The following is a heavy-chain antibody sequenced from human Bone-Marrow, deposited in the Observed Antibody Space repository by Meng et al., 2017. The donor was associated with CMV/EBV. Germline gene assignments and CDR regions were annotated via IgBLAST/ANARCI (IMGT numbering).Heavy chain of an antibody. V-gene: IGHV3-30*02. J-gene: IGHJ4*02. CDR3: AKEIQLEPFDY. CDR1: GFSFSTSG. D-gene: IGHD1-26*01. CDR2: IRYDGGEK. Sequence: GESLKISCAASGFSFSTSGMHWVRQAPGKGLEWVSFIRYDGGEKHYADSVKGRFAVSRDNYENTMFFQMSSLRVDDTAVYYCAKEIQLEPFDYWGQGTLVTVSS.